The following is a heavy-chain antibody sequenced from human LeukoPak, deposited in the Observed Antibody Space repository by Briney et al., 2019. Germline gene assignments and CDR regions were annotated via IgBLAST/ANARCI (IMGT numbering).Heavy chain of an antibody. CDR2: INSDGSST. Sequence: GGSLRLSCAASGFTFSSYWMHWVRQAPGKGLVWVSRINSDGSSTSYADSVKGRFTISRDNAKNTLYLQMNSLRAEDTAVYYCASRQQQLVPYYYGMDVWGQGTTVTVSS. CDR1: GFTFSSYW. D-gene: IGHD6-13*01. CDR3: ASRQQQLVPYYYGMDV. J-gene: IGHJ6*02. V-gene: IGHV3-74*01.